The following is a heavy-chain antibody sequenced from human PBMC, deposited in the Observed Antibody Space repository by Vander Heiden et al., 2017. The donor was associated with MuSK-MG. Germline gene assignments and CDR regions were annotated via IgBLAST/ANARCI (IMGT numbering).Heavy chain of an antibody. CDR3: ARGGGAYCGGDCYSKYYYYGMDV. CDR1: GGTFSSYA. CDR2: IIPIFGTA. J-gene: IGHJ6*02. D-gene: IGHD2-21*02. V-gene: IGHV1-69*06. Sequence: QVQLVQSGAEVKKPGSSVKVSCKASGGTFSSYALSWVRQAPGQGLEWMGGIIPIFGTANYAQKFQGRVTITADKSTSTAYMELSSLRSEDTAVYYCARGGGAYCGGDCYSKYYYYGMDVWGQGTTVTVSS.